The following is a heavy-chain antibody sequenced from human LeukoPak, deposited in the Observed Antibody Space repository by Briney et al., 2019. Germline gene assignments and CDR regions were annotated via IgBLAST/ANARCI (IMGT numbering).Heavy chain of an antibody. J-gene: IGHJ6*03. CDR2: IYTSGST. Sequence: SETLSLTCTVSGGSISSYYWSWIRQPAGKGLEWIGRIYTSGSTNYNPSLKSRVTMSVDTSKNQFSLKLSSVTAADTAVYYCARDRSLAVAGRGSYYMDVWGKGTTVTISS. CDR3: ARDRSLAVAGRGSYYMDV. CDR1: GGSISSYY. V-gene: IGHV4-4*07. D-gene: IGHD6-19*01.